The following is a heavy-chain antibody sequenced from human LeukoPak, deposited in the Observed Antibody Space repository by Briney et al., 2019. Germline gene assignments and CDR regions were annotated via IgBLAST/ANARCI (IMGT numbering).Heavy chain of an antibody. D-gene: IGHD6-13*01. J-gene: IGHJ4*02. Sequence: SETLSLTCTVSGVSISSVGYYWSWIRQHPGKGLEWIGYIYYSGSTYYNPSLKSRVTISVDTSKNQFSLKLSSVTAADTAVYYCARDFSPLSSSLGYWGQGTLVTVSS. CDR1: GVSISSVGYY. CDR3: ARDFSPLSSSLGY. CDR2: IYYSGST. V-gene: IGHV4-31*03.